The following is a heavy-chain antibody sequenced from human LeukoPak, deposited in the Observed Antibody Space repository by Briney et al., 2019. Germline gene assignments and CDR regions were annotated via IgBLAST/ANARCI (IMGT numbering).Heavy chain of an antibody. CDR1: GGSFSGAY. CDR3: ASGPALRFLEWLPKEDNWFDP. CDR2: INHSGST. Sequence: SETLSLTCVVSGGSFSGAYWSWIRQPPGKGLEWIGEINHSGSTNYNPSLKSRVTMSVDTSKNQFSLRLSSVTAADTAMYYCASGPALRFLEWLPKEDNWFDPWGQGTLVTVSS. D-gene: IGHD3-3*01. V-gene: IGHV4-34*01. J-gene: IGHJ5*02.